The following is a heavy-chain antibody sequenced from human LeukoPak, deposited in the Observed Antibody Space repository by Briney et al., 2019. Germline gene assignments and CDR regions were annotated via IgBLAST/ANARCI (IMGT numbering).Heavy chain of an antibody. CDR3: ARKLYYYDTSDMGWFDP. Sequence: GGSLRLSCAASGFTFDDYAMHWVRQAPGKGLEWVSGISWNSGSIGYVGSVKGRFTISRDNAQNSLYLQMNSLRAEDTAVYFCARKLYYYDTSDMGWFDPWGQGTLVAVSS. J-gene: IGHJ5*02. V-gene: IGHV3-9*01. CDR2: ISWNSGSI. CDR1: GFTFDDYA. D-gene: IGHD3-22*01.